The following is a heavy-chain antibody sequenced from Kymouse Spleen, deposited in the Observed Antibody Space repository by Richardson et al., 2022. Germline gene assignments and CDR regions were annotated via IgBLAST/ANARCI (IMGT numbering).Heavy chain of an antibody. CDR2: IWYDGSNK. D-gene: IGHD3-10*01. CDR1: GFTFSSYG. Sequence: QVQLVESGGGVVQPGRSLRLSCAASGFTFSSYGMHWVRQAPGKGLEWVAVIWYDGSNKYYADSVKGRFTISRDNSKNTLYLQMNSLRAEDTAVYYCARDEEMVRGVTYFDYWGQGTLVTVSS. V-gene: IGHV3-33*01. J-gene: IGHJ4*02. CDR3: ARDEEMVRGVTYFDY.